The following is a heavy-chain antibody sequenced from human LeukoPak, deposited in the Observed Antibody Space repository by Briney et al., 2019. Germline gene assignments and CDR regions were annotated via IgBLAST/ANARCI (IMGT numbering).Heavy chain of an antibody. D-gene: IGHD3-22*01. CDR2: INPRGGIT. CDR3: AREGYYDSSGSNREGFDY. CDR1: GNTFTSYY. Sequence: ASVKVSCKASGNTFTSYYIHWVRQAPGQGLEWMGIINPRGGITSYAQKFQGRVTMARDTSTSTVYMDLSSLRSEDTAVYYCAREGYYDSSGSNREGFDYWGQGTLVTVSS. V-gene: IGHV1-46*01. J-gene: IGHJ4*02.